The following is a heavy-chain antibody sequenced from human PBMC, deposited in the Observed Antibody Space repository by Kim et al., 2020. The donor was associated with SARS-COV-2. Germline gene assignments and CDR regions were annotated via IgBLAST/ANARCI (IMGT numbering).Heavy chain of an antibody. CDR3: GTHISGSDY. CDR2: GNT. J-gene: IGHJ4*02. D-gene: IGHD5-12*01. Sequence: GNTDYAQKFQGRVTMTRDTSISTAYMELSSLRSEDAAVYYCGTHISGSDYWGQGTQVTVSS. V-gene: IGHV1-8*01.